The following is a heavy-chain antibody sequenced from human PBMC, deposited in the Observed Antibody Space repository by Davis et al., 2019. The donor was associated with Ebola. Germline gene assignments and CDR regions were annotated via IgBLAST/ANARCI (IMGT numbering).Heavy chain of an antibody. CDR2: INHSGST. D-gene: IGHD1-7*01. CDR3: ARGCGSITRTTPYFPY. Sequence: PSETLSLNGYFAFCSLMGEYGSWIRQPPGKGLEWIGEINHSGSTNYNPSLRSRVTISVDTSKNQFSLKLSSVTAADTAVYYCARGCGSITRTTPYFPYSGPRSLVIVSS. CDR1: FCSLMGEY. J-gene: IGHJ4*01. V-gene: IGHV4-34*01.